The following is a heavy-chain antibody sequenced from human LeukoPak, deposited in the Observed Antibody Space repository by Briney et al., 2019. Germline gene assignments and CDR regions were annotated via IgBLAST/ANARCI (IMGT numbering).Heavy chain of an antibody. CDR2: INPNSGGT. D-gene: IGHD6-6*01. V-gene: IGHV1-2*02. Sequence: ASVKVSCKASGYTFSGYYMHWVRRAPGQGLEWMGWINPNSGGTYYAQKFQGRVTMTRDTSISTGYMELSRLRSDDTAVYYCARTEYSSSSGGFDPWGQGTLVTVSS. J-gene: IGHJ5*02. CDR3: ARTEYSSSSGGFDP. CDR1: GYTFSGYY.